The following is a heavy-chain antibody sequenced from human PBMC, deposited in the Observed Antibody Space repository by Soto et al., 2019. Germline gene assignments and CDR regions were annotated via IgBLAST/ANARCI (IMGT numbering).Heavy chain of an antibody. V-gene: IGHV4-39*07. Sequence: PSETLSLTCRVSGDSISDTIYYWGWIRQPPGMGLEWIGRIYSGGRNNYNPSLKSRVTMSVDTSKSQFSLRLSSVTAADTAMYYCARGSSRWDSWGQGTLVTVSS. CDR1: GDSISDTIYY. CDR2: IYSGGRN. CDR3: ARGSSRWDS. J-gene: IGHJ4*02. D-gene: IGHD6-13*01.